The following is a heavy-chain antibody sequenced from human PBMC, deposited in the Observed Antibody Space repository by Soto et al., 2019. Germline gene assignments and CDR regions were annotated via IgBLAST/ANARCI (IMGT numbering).Heavy chain of an antibody. CDR3: AMEGSGPGWT. V-gene: IGHV4-59*01. CDR1: GGSISSYY. Sequence: SETLSLTCTVSGGSISSYYWSWIRQPPGKGLEWIGYVYYSGSTNYNPSLKGRVTILVDTPKNQFSLKLSSVTAADTAVYYCAMEGSGPGWTWGQGTLVTVSS. D-gene: IGHD3-10*01. CDR2: VYYSGST. J-gene: IGHJ5*02.